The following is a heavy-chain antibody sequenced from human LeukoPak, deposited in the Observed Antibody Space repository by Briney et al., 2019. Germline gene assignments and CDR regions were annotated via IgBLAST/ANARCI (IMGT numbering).Heavy chain of an antibody. J-gene: IGHJ5*02. CDR1: GFTFSRSW. CDR2: ISTVTSYI. CDR3: ARGQTHLENWFDP. Sequence: PGGSLRLSCAASGFTFSRSWMAWVRQAPGKGLEWVSSISTVTSYIYYADSVKGRFAISRDNAKNSLYLQMNSLRAEDTAVYYCARGQTHLENWFDPWGQGTLVTVSS. V-gene: IGHV3-21*01.